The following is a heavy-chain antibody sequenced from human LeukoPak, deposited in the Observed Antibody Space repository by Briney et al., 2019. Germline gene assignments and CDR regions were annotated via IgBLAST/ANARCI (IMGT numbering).Heavy chain of an antibody. J-gene: IGHJ3*01. D-gene: IGHD1-1*01. CDR3: ARWEGTLAAFDV. V-gene: IGHV4-59*08. CDR1: EDSISSHY. CDR2: THYSGET. Sequence: SQTLSLTCTVSEDSISSHYWNWIRQPPGKPLEWIGYTHYSGETTYNPSLNNRVTTSVDTSKNQFSLKLSSVTAADTAVYYCARWEGTLAAFDVWGPGTLVTVSS.